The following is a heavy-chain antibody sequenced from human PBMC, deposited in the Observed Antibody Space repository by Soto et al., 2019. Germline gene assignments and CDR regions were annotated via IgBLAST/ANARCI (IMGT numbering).Heavy chain of an antibody. CDR2: IYYSGST. Sequence: SSETLSLTCTVSGGSVSSGSYYWSWIRQPPGKGLEWIGYIYYSGSTNYNPSLKSRVTISVDTSKNQFSLKLSSVTAADTAVYYCARGGTVVTPFGSPKNWFDPWGQGTLVTVSS. D-gene: IGHD2-21*02. J-gene: IGHJ5*02. V-gene: IGHV4-61*01. CDR1: GGSVSSGSYY. CDR3: ARGGTVVTPFGSPKNWFDP.